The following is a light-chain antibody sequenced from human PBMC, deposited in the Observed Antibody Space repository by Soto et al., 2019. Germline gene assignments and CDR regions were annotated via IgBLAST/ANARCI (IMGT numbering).Light chain of an antibody. CDR1: QSISSW. CDR2: DAS. J-gene: IGKJ4*01. Sequence: DIQMTQSRSTLSASVGDRVTITCRASQSISSWLAWYQQKPGKAPKLLIYDASSLESGVPSRFRGSGSGTEFTLIISSLQPDDFATYYCQQYNSYSPLTFGGGTKVDIK. V-gene: IGKV1-5*01. CDR3: QQYNSYSPLT.